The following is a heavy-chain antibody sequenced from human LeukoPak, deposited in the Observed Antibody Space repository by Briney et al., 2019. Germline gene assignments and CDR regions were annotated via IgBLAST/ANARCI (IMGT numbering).Heavy chain of an antibody. CDR2: IYYSGST. Sequence: SETLSLTCTVSGGSISSYYWSWIRQPPGKGLEWIGYIYYSGSTNYNPSLKSRVTISVDTSKNQFSLKLGSVTAADTAVYYCARLSGSSWYSVARYYYYYGMDVWGQGTTVTVSS. J-gene: IGHJ6*02. CDR1: GGSISSYY. D-gene: IGHD6-13*01. CDR3: ARLSGSSWYSVARYYYYYGMDV. V-gene: IGHV4-59*08.